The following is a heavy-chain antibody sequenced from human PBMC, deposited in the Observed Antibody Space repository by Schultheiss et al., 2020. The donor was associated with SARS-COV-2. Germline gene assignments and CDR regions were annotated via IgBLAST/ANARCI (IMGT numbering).Heavy chain of an antibody. CDR2: ISSSSSHT. CDR3: ARAGRGWLQLDF. Sequence: GGSLRLSCAASGFAFSDDYMSWIRQAPGKGLEWVSYISSSSSHTNYADSVKGRFTISRDNAKNSLFLQMNSLRDDDTAVYYCARAGRGWLQLDFWGQGILVTVSS. J-gene: IGHJ4*02. D-gene: IGHD5-24*01. V-gene: IGHV3-11*05. CDR1: GFAFSDDY.